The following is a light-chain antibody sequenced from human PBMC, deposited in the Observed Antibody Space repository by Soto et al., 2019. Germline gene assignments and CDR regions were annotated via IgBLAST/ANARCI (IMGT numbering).Light chain of an antibody. CDR3: QQASSFPLT. CDR2: AAS. CDR1: QGITND. Sequence: AIQMTQSPSSLSAYIGDRVTITCRASQGITNDLGWYQQKPGKAPNLLIYAASNLQSGVPSRFSGSGSGTDFTLTISSLQPEDFATYYCQQASSFPLTFGQGTRLEI. V-gene: IGKV1-6*01. J-gene: IGKJ5*01.